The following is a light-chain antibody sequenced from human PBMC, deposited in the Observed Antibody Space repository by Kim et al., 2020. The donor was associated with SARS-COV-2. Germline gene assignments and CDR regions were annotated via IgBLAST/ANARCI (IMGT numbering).Light chain of an antibody. V-gene: IGKV3-20*01. CDR1: QSVSSNY. CDR2: GAS. Sequence: ETVLTHSPGTLSLSPGERATLSCRASQSVSSNYLAWYQQKPGQAPRLLIYGASTRATGIPDRFSGSGSGTDFTLTISRLEPEDSAVYYCQQYVSSPRTFGQGTKVDIK. J-gene: IGKJ1*01. CDR3: QQYVSSPRT.